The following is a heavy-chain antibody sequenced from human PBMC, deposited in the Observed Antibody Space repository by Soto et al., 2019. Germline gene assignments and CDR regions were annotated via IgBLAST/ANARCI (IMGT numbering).Heavy chain of an antibody. V-gene: IGHV4-39*01. CDR3: ARFGIAARQVDNDAFDI. Sequence: SETLCLTCTVSGRSISSSSYYWGWIRQPPGKGLEWIGSIYYSGTTYSNPSMKSRVTISVDSSKNQFSLKQSSVTAADTAVYYWARFGIAARQVDNDAFDIWGQGTMVTVSS. D-gene: IGHD6-6*01. CDR1: GRSISSSSYY. CDR2: IYYSGTT. J-gene: IGHJ3*02.